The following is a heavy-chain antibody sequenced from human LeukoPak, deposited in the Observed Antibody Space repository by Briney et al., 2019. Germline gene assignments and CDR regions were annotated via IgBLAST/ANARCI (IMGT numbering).Heavy chain of an antibody. CDR1: GFPFSSYG. V-gene: IGHV3-33*01. J-gene: IGHJ3*02. CDR2: IWYDGSKK. Sequence: GGSLRLSCAASGFPFSSYGMHWVRQAPGKGLEWVALIWYDGSKKYYGDSVKGRFTTSRDNSKNTLYLQVNSLRAEDTAVYYCARIYCGGDCLDAAPLSDAFDIRGQGTMVTVSS. D-gene: IGHD2-21*02. CDR3: ARIYCGGDCLDAAPLSDAFDI.